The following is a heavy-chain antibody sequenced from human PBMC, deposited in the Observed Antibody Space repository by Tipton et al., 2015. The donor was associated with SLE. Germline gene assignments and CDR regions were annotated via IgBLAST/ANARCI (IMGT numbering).Heavy chain of an antibody. J-gene: IGHJ4*02. Sequence: GSLRLSCGASGFDFRNSEMNWVRQAPGKGLEWVSYISASGDAMYYADSVQGRFTISRDNAKNSLYLEMNRLRTEDTAFYYCAKAIVFWSGYYLFDSWGQGTLVTVSS. V-gene: IGHV3-48*03. CDR1: GFDFRNSE. D-gene: IGHD3-3*01. CDR2: ISASGDAM. CDR3: AKAIVFWSGYYLFDS.